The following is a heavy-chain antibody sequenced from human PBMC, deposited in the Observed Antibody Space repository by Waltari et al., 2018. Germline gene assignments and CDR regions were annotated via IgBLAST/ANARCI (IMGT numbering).Heavy chain of an antibody. CDR2: INHSGST. Sequence: QVQLQQWGAGLLKPSETLSLTCAVYGGSFSGYSWSWIRQPPGKGLEWIGEINHSGSTNYNPSLKSRVTISVDTSKNQFSLKLSSVTAADTAVYYCARASHSAGWFDPWGQGTLVTVSS. CDR1: GGSFSGYS. V-gene: IGHV4-34*01. J-gene: IGHJ5*02. CDR3: ARASHSAGWFDP.